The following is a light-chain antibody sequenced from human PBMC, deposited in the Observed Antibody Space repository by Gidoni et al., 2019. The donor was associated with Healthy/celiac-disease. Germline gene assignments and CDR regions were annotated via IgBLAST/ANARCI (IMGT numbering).Light chain of an antibody. J-gene: IGKJ4*01. V-gene: IGKV1-8*01. CDR3: QQYYSYPPT. CDR1: QGISSY. Sequence: DPVSITCGASQGISSYLAWYQQKPGKAPKLLIYAASTLQSGVPSRFSGSGSGTDFTLTISCLQSEDFATYYCQQYYSYPPTFGGGTKVEIK. CDR2: AAS.